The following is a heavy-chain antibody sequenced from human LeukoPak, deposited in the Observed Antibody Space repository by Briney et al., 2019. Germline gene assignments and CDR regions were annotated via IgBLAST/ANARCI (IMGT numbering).Heavy chain of an antibody. CDR1: GFNFNSYD. Sequence: GGSLRLSCAASGFNFNSYDMQWVRQSPGKGLEWVTFIRYDGSEKYYVDSVEGRFTISRDNSKNTLYLQMYSLRAEDTAVYYCTALPPPSTRFLDAFDIWGQGTMVTVSS. D-gene: IGHD3-3*01. CDR2: IRYDGSEK. CDR3: TALPPPSTRFLDAFDI. V-gene: IGHV3-30*02. J-gene: IGHJ3*02.